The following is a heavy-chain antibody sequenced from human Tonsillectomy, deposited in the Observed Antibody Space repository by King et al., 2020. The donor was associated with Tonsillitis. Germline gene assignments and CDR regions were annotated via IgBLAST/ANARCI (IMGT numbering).Heavy chain of an antibody. D-gene: IGHD3-10*01. V-gene: IGHV3-30*02. CDR2: IRYDGSNK. CDR1: GFTFSSYG. J-gene: IGHJ6*02. CDR3: AKGNYGSGSYYYYGMDV. Sequence: VQLVESGGGVVQPGGSLRLSCAASGFTFSSYGMHWVRQAPGKGLEWVAFIRYDGSNKYYADSVKGRFTISRDNSKNTLYLQMNSLRAEDTAVYYCAKGNYGSGSYYYYGMDVWGQGPTVTVSS.